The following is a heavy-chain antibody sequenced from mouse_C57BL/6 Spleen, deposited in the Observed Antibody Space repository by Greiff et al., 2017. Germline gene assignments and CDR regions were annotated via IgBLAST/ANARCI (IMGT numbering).Heavy chain of an antibody. V-gene: IGHV1-64*01. Sequence: QVQLQQPGAELVKPGASVKLSCKASGYTFTSYWMHWVKQRPGQGLEWIGMIHPNSGSTNYNEKFKSKATLTVDKSSSTAYMQLSSLTSEDSAVYYCARSPYYSGSRYYFDYWGQGTTLTVSS. CDR1: GYTFTSYW. D-gene: IGHD1-1*01. CDR2: IHPNSGST. J-gene: IGHJ2*01. CDR3: ARSPYYSGSRYYFDY.